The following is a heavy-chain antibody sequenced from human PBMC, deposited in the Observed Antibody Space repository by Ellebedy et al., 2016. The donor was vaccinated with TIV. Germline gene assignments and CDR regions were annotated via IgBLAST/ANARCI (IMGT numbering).Heavy chain of an antibody. D-gene: IGHD6-13*01. CDR1: GGSFSGHY. J-gene: IGHJ4*02. CDR2: ISHRGST. V-gene: IGHV4-34*01. Sequence: GSLRLSXAVYGGSFSGHYWSWIRRPPGKGLEWIGEISHRGSTNYNPSLKSRVTISVDTSKNQFSLKLSSVTAADTAVYYCATGRVNSGGLSSSWHTFDYWGLGTLVTASS. CDR3: ATGRVNSGGLSSSWHTFDY.